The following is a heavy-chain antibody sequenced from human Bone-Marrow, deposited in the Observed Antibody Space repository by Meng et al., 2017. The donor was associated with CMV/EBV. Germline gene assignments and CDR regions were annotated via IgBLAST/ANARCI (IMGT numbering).Heavy chain of an antibody. Sequence: GESLKISCAASGFTFSDYYMSWIRQAPGKGLEWVSSISSSSSYIYYADSVKGRFTISRDNAKNSLYLQMNSLRAEDTAVYYCARAGSGGYFDYWGQGTLVTVSS. D-gene: IGHD1-26*01. V-gene: IGHV3-11*06. J-gene: IGHJ4*02. CDR3: ARAGSGGYFDY. CDR1: GFTFSDYY. CDR2: ISSSSSYI.